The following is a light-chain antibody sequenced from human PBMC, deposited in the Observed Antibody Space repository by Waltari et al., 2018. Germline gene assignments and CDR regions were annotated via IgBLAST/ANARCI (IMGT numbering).Light chain of an antibody. CDR1: TGAVTSTPS. J-gene: IGLJ1*01. CDR3: LLSYSGTRV. Sequence: QAVVTQEPSLTVSPGGTVTLTCGSNTGAVTSTPSSYWFQQKPGQAPRTLIYDTNRRHSETPARFSGSLLGDKAALTLSGAQPEDEADYYCLLSYSGTRVFGTGTKVTVL. V-gene: IGLV7-46*01. CDR2: DTN.